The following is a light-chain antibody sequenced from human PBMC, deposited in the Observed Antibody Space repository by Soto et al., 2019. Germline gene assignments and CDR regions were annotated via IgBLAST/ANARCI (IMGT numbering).Light chain of an antibody. CDR1: SSNIGSNT. Sequence: QSVLTQPPSASETPGQRVTISCSGSSSNIGSNTVNWYQQLPGTAPKLLIYDNGQRPSGVPDRFSGSKSGTSASLAISGLQSEDEAEYYCAAWDDSLNGYVFGTGTKLTV. CDR2: DNG. V-gene: IGLV1-44*01. CDR3: AAWDDSLNGYV. J-gene: IGLJ1*01.